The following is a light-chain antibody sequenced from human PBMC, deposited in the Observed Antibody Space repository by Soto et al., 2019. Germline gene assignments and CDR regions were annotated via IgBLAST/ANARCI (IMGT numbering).Light chain of an antibody. Sequence: EIVMTQSPVTLSVSPGERATLSCRASQSVSSNLAWYQQKPGQAPRLLIYGASTRATGIPARFSGSGSGTEFTLTISSLQSEDFAVYFCQQYDNWPPITFGQGTRLEIK. CDR2: GAS. J-gene: IGKJ5*01. V-gene: IGKV3-15*01. CDR3: QQYDNWPPIT. CDR1: QSVSSN.